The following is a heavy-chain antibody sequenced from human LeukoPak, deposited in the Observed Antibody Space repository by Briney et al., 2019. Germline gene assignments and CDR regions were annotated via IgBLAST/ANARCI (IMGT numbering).Heavy chain of an antibody. CDR1: GFTFSSYE. CDR3: ARDQAGRHSDY. CDR2: ISSSGSTI. Sequence: GGSLRLSCAASGFTFSSYEMNWVRQAPGKGLEWVSYISSSGSTIYYADSVKGRFTISRDNAENSLYLQMNSLRAEDSAVCYCARDQAGRHSDYWGQGTLVTVSS. V-gene: IGHV3-48*03. J-gene: IGHJ4*02. D-gene: IGHD6-13*01.